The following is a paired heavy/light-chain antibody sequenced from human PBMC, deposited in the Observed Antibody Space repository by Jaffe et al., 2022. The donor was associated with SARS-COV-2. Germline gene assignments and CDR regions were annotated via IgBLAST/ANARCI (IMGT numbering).Heavy chain of an antibody. CDR3: ARDLYGSGSYTFFDH. J-gene: IGHJ4*01. D-gene: IGHD3-10*01. Sequence: QVQLVQSGAEVKGPGASVKISCRASGYSFVTYYIHWVRQAPGQGLEWMGVINPNGGTSNGAQKFLGRVTMTRDTSTNTVYMELRSLGSEDTAVYYCARDLYGSGSYTFFDHWGQGTLVTVSS. CDR2: INPNGGTS. CDR1: GYSFVTYY. V-gene: IGHV1-46*01.
Light chain of an antibody. CDR3: QQRFQWPPLT. CDR2: DAS. CDR1: QNIDDY. V-gene: IGKV3-11*01. J-gene: IGKJ4*01. Sequence: DIVLTQSPATLSLSPGERAALSCRASQNIDDYLAWYQHRPGQSPRLLIYDASKRAAGIPARFSGSGSGTDFSLTISSLETEDFAVYYCQQRFQWPPLTFGGGTKVEIK.